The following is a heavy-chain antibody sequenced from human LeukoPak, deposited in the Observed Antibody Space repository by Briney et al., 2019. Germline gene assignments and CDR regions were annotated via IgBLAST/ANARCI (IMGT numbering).Heavy chain of an antibody. D-gene: IGHD3-10*01. V-gene: IGHV3-43D*03. CDR1: GFTFDDYA. J-gene: IGHJ6*03. CDR2: ISYDGGST. CDR3: AKDRGDLYYGSGSYYYYYYMDV. Sequence: GGSLRLSCAASGFTFDDYAMHWVRQAPGKGLEWVSLISYDGGSTYYADSVRGRFTISRDNSKNSVYLQINSLRAEDTALYYCAKDRGDLYYGSGSYYYYYYMDVWGKGTTVTVSS.